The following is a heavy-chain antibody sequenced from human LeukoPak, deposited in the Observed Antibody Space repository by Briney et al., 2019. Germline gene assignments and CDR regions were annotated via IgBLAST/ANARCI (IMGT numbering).Heavy chain of an antibody. D-gene: IGHD6-13*01. CDR2: ISSSGSTI. J-gene: IGHJ4*02. V-gene: IGHV3-11*01. CDR3: TTEQGYSSSWLKDY. Sequence: GGSLRLSCAASGFTFSDYYMSWIRQAPGKGLEWVSYISSSGSTIYYADSVKGRFTISRDNAKNSLYLQMNSLRAEDTAVYYCTTEQGYSSSWLKDYWGQGTLVTVSS. CDR1: GFTFSDYY.